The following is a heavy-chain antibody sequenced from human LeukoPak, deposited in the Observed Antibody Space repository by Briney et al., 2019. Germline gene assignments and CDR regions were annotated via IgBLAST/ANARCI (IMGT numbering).Heavy chain of an antibody. CDR3: AKDIGVGYCDGCLFDY. CDR1: GFTFDDYT. D-gene: IGHD2-15*01. J-gene: IGHJ4*02. Sequence: GGSLRLSCAASGFTFDDYTMHWVRQAPGKGLEWVSLISWDGGSTYYADSVKGRFTISRDNSKNSLYLQMNSLRTEDTALYYCAKDIGVGYCDGCLFDYWGQGTLVTVSS. CDR2: ISWDGGST. V-gene: IGHV3-43*01.